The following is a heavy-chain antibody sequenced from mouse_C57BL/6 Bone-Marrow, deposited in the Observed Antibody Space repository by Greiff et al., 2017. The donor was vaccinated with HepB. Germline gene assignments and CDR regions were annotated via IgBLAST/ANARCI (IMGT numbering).Heavy chain of an antibody. D-gene: IGHD1-1*01. CDR3: ERDYYGSSLFAY. V-gene: IGHV1-82*01. J-gene: IGHJ3*01. Sequence: VQLQQSGPELVKPGASVKISCKASGYAFSSSWMNWVKQRPGKGLEWIGRIYPGDGDTNYNGKFKGKATLTADKSSSTAYMQLSSLTSEDSAVYFCERDYYGSSLFAYWGQGNLVTVSA. CDR2: IYPGDGDT. CDR1: GYAFSSSW.